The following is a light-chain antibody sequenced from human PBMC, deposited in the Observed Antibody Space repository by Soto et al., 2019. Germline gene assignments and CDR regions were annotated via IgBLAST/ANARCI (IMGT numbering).Light chain of an antibody. CDR1: QSVSTT. CDR2: GAS. V-gene: IGKV3-15*01. Sequence: EIVMTQSPATLSVSPGPRVTLSCRASQSVSTTLAWYQQKPGQAPRLLIYGASTKATGIPARFSGSGSGTEFSLTISSLQSEDFAVYYCQQYNNWPRTFGQGTKVDIK. CDR3: QQYNNWPRT. J-gene: IGKJ1*01.